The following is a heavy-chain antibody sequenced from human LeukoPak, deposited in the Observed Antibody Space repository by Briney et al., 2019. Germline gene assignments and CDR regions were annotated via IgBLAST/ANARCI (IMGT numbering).Heavy chain of an antibody. CDR2: ISSSGSTI. CDR3: ARDGGITLVRGVILKGDYYYYYMDV. Sequence: GGSLRLSCAASGFTFSSYEMNWVRQAPGKGLEWVSYISSSGSTIYYADSVKGRFTISRDKAKNSLYLHMSGLRAEDTAVYYCARDGGITLVRGVILKGDYYYYYMDVWGKGTTVTVSS. V-gene: IGHV3-48*03. CDR1: GFTFSSYE. D-gene: IGHD3-10*01. J-gene: IGHJ6*03.